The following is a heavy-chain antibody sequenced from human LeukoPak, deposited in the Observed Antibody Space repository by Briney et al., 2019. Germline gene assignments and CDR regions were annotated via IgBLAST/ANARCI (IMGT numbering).Heavy chain of an antibody. CDR3: AKDSGEALGYFDY. V-gene: IGHV3-30*18. CDR2: ISYDGSNK. J-gene: IGHJ4*02. CDR1: GFTFSSYG. Sequence: PGRSLRLSCAASGFTFSSYGMHWVRQAPGKGLEWVAVISYDGSNKYYADSVKGRFTISRDNSKNTLYLQMNSLRAEDTAVYYCAKDSGEALGYFDYWGQGTQVTVSS. D-gene: IGHD4-17*01.